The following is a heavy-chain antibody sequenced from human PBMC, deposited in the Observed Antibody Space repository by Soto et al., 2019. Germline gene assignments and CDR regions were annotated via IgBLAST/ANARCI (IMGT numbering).Heavy chain of an antibody. CDR2: IWSDGGNK. Sequence: LRLSCEASGFSFISYGMHWVRQAPGKGLQWVAVIWSDGGNKYYADPVKGRFTISRDNSKNTLYVQMNSLRAEDTAVYYCARDPYCSTTSCSYYFDYWGQGTLVTVSS. CDR3: ARDPYCSTTSCSYYFDY. CDR1: GFSFISYG. J-gene: IGHJ4*02. V-gene: IGHV3-33*01. D-gene: IGHD2-2*01.